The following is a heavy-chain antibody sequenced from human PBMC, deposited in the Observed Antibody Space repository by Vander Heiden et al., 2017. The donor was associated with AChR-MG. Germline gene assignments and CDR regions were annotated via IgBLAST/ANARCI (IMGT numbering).Heavy chain of an antibody. Sequence: QITLKESGPTLVIPTQTLTLTRTFSGFSLSSRGVGVGGIRQPPGKALEWLALIYWDDDKRYSPALKSRLTITKDTSKNQVVLTMTNMDPVDTATYYCEHADCSSTSCYTGYYYYGMDVWGQGTTVTVSS. CDR2: IYWDDDK. V-gene: IGHV2-5*02. J-gene: IGHJ6*02. CDR3: EHADCSSTSCYTGYYYYGMDV. D-gene: IGHD2-2*02. CDR1: GFSLSSRGVG.